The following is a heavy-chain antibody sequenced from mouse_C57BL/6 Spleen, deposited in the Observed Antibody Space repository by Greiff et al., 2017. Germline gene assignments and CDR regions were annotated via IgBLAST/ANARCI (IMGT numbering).Heavy chain of an antibody. Sequence: QVQLQQPGAELVKPGASVKLSCKASGYTFTSYWMHWVKQRPEQGLEWIGMIHPNSGSTNYNEKFKSKATLTVDKSSSTAYMQLSSLTSEDAAVYYCGRGRKDDALDYWGQGTSVTVSS. V-gene: IGHV1-64*01. CDR1: GYTFTSYW. CDR3: GRGRKDDALDY. J-gene: IGHJ4*01. CDR2: IHPNSGST.